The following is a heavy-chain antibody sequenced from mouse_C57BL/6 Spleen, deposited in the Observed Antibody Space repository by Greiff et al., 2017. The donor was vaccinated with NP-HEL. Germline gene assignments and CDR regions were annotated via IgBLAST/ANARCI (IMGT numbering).Heavy chain of an antibody. CDR2: IYPGDGDT. V-gene: IGHV1-82*01. Sequence: QVQLKQSGPELVKPGASVKISCKASGYAFSSSWMNWVKQRPGKGLEWIGRIYPGDGDTNYNGKFKGKATLTADKSSSTAYMQLSSLTSEDSAVYFCAREDYYYGSSFAYWGQGTLVTVSA. D-gene: IGHD1-1*01. CDR3: AREDYYYGSSFAY. CDR1: GYAFSSSW. J-gene: IGHJ3*01.